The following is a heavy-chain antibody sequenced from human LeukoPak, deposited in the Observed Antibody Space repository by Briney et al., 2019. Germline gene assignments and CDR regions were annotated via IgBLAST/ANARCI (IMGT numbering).Heavy chain of an antibody. CDR3: ARHSSGYDLGPGDY. J-gene: IGHJ4*02. V-gene: IGHV1-2*02. CDR1: GYTFTGYY. D-gene: IGHD5-12*01. Sequence: ASVKVSCKASGYTFTGYYMHWVRQAPGQGLEWMGWINPNSSGTNYAQKFQGRVTMTRDTSIGTAYMELSRLRYDDTAVYYCARHSSGYDLGPGDYWGQGTLVTVSS. CDR2: INPNSSGT.